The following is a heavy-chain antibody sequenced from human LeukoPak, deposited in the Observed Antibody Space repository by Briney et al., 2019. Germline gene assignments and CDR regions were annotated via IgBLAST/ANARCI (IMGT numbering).Heavy chain of an antibody. CDR3: ARDRWREVRTAREIAVAGSGAFDI. CDR2: ILPIFGTA. D-gene: IGHD6-19*01. Sequence: ASVKVSRKASGGTFSSYAISWVRQAPGQGLEWMGGILPIFGTANYAQKFQGRVTITTDESTSTAYMELSSLRSEDTAVYYCARDRWREVRTAREIAVAGSGAFDIWGQGTMVTVSS. V-gene: IGHV1-69*05. CDR1: GGTFSSYA. J-gene: IGHJ3*02.